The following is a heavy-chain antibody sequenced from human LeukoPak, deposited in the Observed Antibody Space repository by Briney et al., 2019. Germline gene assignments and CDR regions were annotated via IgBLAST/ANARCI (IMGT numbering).Heavy chain of an antibody. CDR3: GGDPKYYFDY. CDR2: IKSKTDGGTT. V-gene: IGHV3-15*01. Sequence: GGSLRLSCAASGFTFSNAWMSWVRQAPGKGLEWVGRIKSKTDGGTTDYAAPVKGRFTISRDDSKNTLYLQTNSLKTEDTAVYYCGGDPKYYFDYWGQGTLVTVSS. D-gene: IGHD2-21*02. J-gene: IGHJ4*02. CDR1: GFTFSNAW.